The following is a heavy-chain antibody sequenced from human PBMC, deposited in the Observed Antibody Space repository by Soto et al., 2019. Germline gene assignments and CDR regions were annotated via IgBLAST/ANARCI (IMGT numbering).Heavy chain of an antibody. CDR1: GYTFTSYG. CDR2: ISAHNGNT. D-gene: IGHD1-1*01. V-gene: IGHV1-18*01. CDR3: ARGRYGDY. J-gene: IGHJ4*02. Sequence: QVHLVQSGAEVKKPGASVKVSCKASGYTFTSYGITWVRQAPGQGLEWMGWISAHNGNTDYAQKRQGRVIVTRDTSTSTAYMELRSLRSDDTAGYYCARGRYGDYWGQGALVTVSS.